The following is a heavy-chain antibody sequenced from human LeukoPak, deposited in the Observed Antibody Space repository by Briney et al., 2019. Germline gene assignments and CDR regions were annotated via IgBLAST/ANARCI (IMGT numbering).Heavy chain of an antibody. J-gene: IGHJ4*02. D-gene: IGHD4-17*01. CDR2: INWNVGST. CDR1: GFTFDDYG. Sequence: GGSLRLSCSASGFTFDDYGMSWVGQAPGKGLDWVSGINWNVGSTVYADSVKGRCTIARDKAKTSLYLQMNSLSAEDTALYYCARDDRAKMTTVTLNLDYWGQGTLVTVSS. CDR3: ARDDRAKMTTVTLNLDY. V-gene: IGHV3-20*04.